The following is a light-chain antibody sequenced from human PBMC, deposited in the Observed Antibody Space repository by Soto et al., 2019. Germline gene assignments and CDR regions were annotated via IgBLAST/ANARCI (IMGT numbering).Light chain of an antibody. CDR3: LQDYNYPLT. J-gene: IGKJ4*01. V-gene: IGKV1-39*01. Sequence: DIQMTQSPSALSASVGDRVTITCRASESISRFLNWYQQKAGKAPKALIYDASNLESGVPSRFSGSASGTDFTLTISSLQPEDFATYYCLQDYNYPLTFGGGTKVEIK. CDR2: DAS. CDR1: ESISRF.